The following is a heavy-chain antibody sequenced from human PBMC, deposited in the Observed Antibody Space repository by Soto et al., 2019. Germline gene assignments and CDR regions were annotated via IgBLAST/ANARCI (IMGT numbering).Heavy chain of an antibody. CDR2: SSAGGGGT. V-gene: IGHV3-23*01. CDR3: AKDMGQWVEAFDF. D-gene: IGHD6-19*01. Sequence: SCAGSGFTLTRSAVSWVRQAPGKGLEWVSGSSAGGGGTYYADSVKGRSTISRDISKNTGYLQMNGLRVEDTAVYYCAKDMGQWVEAFDFWGQGTLVTVSS. J-gene: IGHJ4*01. CDR1: GFTLTRSA.